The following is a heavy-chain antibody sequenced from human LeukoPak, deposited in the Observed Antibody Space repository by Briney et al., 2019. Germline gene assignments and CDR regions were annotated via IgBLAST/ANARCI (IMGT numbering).Heavy chain of an antibody. Sequence: GGSLRLSCAASGFTFSSHSMNWVRQAPGKGLEWVSSISSSSYIYYADSVKGRFTISRDNSKNTLYLQMNSLRAEDTAVYYCARVYGSYYYDSSGYSDYWGQGTLVTVSS. J-gene: IGHJ4*02. V-gene: IGHV3-21*01. D-gene: IGHD3-22*01. CDR1: GFTFSSHS. CDR2: ISSSSYI. CDR3: ARVYGSYYYDSSGYSDY.